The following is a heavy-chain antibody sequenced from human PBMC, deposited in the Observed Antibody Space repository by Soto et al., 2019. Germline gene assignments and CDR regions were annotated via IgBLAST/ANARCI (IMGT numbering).Heavy chain of an antibody. Sequence: GGSLRLSCAASGFTFSNYGMHWVRQAPGKGLEWVAVVSYDGSNKYYADSVKGRITISRDNSKNTLYLQMNSLRAEDTAVYYCAKDVSDDSEYSSGLNFDYWGQGT. D-gene: IGHD6-19*01. CDR2: VSYDGSNK. J-gene: IGHJ4*02. V-gene: IGHV3-30*18. CDR3: AKDVSDDSEYSSGLNFDY. CDR1: GFTFSNYG.